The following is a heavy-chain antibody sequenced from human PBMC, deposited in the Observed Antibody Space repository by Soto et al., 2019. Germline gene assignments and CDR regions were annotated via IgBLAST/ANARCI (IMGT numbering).Heavy chain of an antibody. D-gene: IGHD1-26*01. Sequence: SVKVSCKASGGTFSSYAISWVRQAPGQGLEWMGGIIPIFGTANYAQKFQGRVTITADKSTSTAYMELSSLRSEDTAVYYCARGGSGSYFFYYYGMDVWGQGTTVTVSS. CDR2: IIPIFGTA. CDR3: ARGGSGSYFFYYYGMDV. J-gene: IGHJ6*02. CDR1: GGTFSSYA. V-gene: IGHV1-69*06.